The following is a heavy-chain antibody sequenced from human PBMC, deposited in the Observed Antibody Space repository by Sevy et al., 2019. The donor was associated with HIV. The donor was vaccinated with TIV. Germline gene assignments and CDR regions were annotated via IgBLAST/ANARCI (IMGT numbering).Heavy chain of an antibody. Sequence: SEALSLTCTVSGGSISSYYWSWIRQPPGKGLEWIGYIYYSGSTNYNPSLKSRVTISVDTSKNQFSLKLSSVTAADTAVYYCARAKPGGYFDYWGQGTLVTVSS. J-gene: IGHJ4*02. D-gene: IGHD3-10*01. CDR1: GGSISSYY. CDR2: IYYSGST. V-gene: IGHV4-59*01. CDR3: ARAKPGGYFDY.